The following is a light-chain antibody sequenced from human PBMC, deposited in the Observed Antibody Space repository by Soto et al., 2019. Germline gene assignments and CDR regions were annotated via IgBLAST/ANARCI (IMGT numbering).Light chain of an antibody. CDR1: SSDVGSYNR. J-gene: IGLJ2*01. CDR3: SSYTSTNTMI. Sequence: QSALTQPPSVSGSPGQSVTISCTGTSSDVGSYNRVSGYQQPPGTAPKLMIYEVPNRPSGVPDRFSGSNSGNPASLTISGLQAEDEADYYCSSYTSTNTMIFGGGTKLTV. V-gene: IGLV2-18*02. CDR2: EVP.